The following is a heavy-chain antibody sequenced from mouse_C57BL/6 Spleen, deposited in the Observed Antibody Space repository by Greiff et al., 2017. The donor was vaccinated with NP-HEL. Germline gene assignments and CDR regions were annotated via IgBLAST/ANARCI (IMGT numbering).Heavy chain of an antibody. D-gene: IGHD6-1*01. CDR2: ISSGGDYI. Sequence: EVQVVESGEGLVKPGGSLKLSCAASGFTFSSYAMSWVRQTPEKRLEWVAYISSGGDYIYYADTVKGRFTISRDNARNTLYLQMSNLKSEDTAMYYCTRERIAAYYFDYWGQGTTLTVSS. J-gene: IGHJ2*01. CDR3: TRERIAAYYFDY. CDR1: GFTFSSYA. V-gene: IGHV5-9-1*02.